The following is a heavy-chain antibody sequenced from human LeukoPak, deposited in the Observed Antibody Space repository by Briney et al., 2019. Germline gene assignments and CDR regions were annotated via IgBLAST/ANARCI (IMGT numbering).Heavy chain of an antibody. J-gene: IGHJ4*02. V-gene: IGHV3-74*01. CDR2: INSDGSST. CDR1: GFTFSSSW. D-gene: IGHD5-24*01. CDR3: ARGGRWLQSLLDY. Sequence: GGSLRLSCEASGFTFSSSWMHWVRQAPGKGLVWVSRINSDGSSTSYADSVKGRFTISRDNAKNTLYLQMNSLRAEDTAVYYCARGGRWLQSLLDYWGQGTLVTVSS.